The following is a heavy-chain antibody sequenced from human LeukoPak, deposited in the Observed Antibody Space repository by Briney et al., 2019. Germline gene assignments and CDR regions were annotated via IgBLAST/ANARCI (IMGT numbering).Heavy chain of an antibody. CDR3: ARDYGGSSPFDY. Sequence: GGSLRLSCAASGFTFSSYWMSWVRQAPGKGLEWVANIKQDGSEKYYVDSVKGRFTISRDNAKHSLYLHMNSLRAEDTAVYYCARDYGGSSPFDYWGQGTLVTVSS. J-gene: IGHJ4*02. CDR1: GFTFSSYW. V-gene: IGHV3-7*01. D-gene: IGHD4-23*01. CDR2: IKQDGSEK.